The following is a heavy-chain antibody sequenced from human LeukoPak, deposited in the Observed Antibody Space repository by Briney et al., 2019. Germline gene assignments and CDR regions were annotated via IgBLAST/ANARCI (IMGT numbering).Heavy chain of an antibody. CDR2: ISAYNGNT. Sequence: GASVKVSFTASGYTFTSYGISWVRQAPGQGLEWMGWISAYNGNTNYAQKLQGRVTMTTDTSTSTAYMELRSLRSDDTAVYYCARYYYGSGSHHYGMDVWGQGTTVTVSS. CDR1: GYTFTSYG. V-gene: IGHV1-18*01. J-gene: IGHJ6*02. CDR3: ARYYYGSGSHHYGMDV. D-gene: IGHD3-10*01.